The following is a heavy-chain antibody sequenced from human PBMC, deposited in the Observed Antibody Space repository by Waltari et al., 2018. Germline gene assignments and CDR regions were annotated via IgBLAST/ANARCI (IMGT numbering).Heavy chain of an antibody. J-gene: IGHJ4*02. CDR1: GGAFSSSA. CDR3: ATGDFSPDY. CDR2: IIPRVDIV. D-gene: IGHD2-21*01. V-gene: IGHV1-69*10. Sequence: QVQLVQSGAEVKKPGSSVKVSCKASGGAFSSSAISWVRQAPGEGLEWMGGIIPRVDIVNYAQKFQGRVTITADKSTSTAYMELSSLRSEDTAVYYCATGDFSPDYWGQGTLVTVSS.